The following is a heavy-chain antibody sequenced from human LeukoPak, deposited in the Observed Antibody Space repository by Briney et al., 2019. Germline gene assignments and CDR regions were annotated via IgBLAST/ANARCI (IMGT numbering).Heavy chain of an antibody. Sequence: SETLSLTCTVSGGSISSYFWTWIRQPPGKALEWIGYIYYSGSTNYNPSLKSRITISLDTPKNQFALKLSSVTAADTAVYYCARFYCSSSSCFRVGMDVWGQGTTVTVSS. CDR1: GGSISSYF. D-gene: IGHD2-2*01. V-gene: IGHV4-59*08. CDR2: IYYSGST. CDR3: ARFYCSSSSCFRVGMDV. J-gene: IGHJ6*02.